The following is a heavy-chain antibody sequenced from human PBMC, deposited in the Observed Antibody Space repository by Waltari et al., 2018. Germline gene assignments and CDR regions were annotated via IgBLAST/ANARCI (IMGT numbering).Heavy chain of an antibody. J-gene: IGHJ6*02. CDR2: SNPKSGGT. CDR1: GYTFTGYY. Sequence: QVQLVQSGAEVKKPGASVKVSCKASGYTFTGYYMHWVRQAPGQGLEWMGRSNPKSGGTNYAQKFKGRVTMTRDTSISTAYMELSRLRSDDTAVYYCASFGGAAIRMDVWGQGTTVTVSS. D-gene: IGHD2-21*01. CDR3: ASFGGAAIRMDV. V-gene: IGHV1-2*06.